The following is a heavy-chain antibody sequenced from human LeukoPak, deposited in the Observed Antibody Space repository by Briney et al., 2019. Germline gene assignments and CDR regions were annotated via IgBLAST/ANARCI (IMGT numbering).Heavy chain of an antibody. CDR3: ARGYTCGY. CDR2: IYIGGDT. J-gene: IGHJ4*02. Sequence: PGGSLRLSCVVSGFTVSSNYMNWVRQAPGKGLEWVSVIYIGGDTYYADSVKGRFTISRDNSKNTLYLQMNSLRAEDTAVYYCARGYTCGYWGQGTLVIVSS. D-gene: IGHD5-18*01. CDR1: GFTVSSNY. V-gene: IGHV3-53*01.